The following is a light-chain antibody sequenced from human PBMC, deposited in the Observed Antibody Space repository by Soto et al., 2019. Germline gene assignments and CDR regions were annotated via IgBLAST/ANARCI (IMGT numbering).Light chain of an antibody. V-gene: IGKV3-11*01. CDR3: QQRLSWPIT. J-gene: IGKJ5*01. Sequence: EIVLTQSPASLSLSPGEGATLSCRASESISSQLVWYQQKPGQAPRLLIYDASNRATGVPARFSGSGSGTDYTLTISSPEPEDFAVYYCQQRLSWPITLGQGTRLEIK. CDR2: DAS. CDR1: ESISSQ.